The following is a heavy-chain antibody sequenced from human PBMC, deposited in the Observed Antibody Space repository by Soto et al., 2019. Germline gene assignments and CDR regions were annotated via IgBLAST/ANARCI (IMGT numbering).Heavy chain of an antibody. V-gene: IGHV1-18*01. Sequence: ASVKVSCKASGYTFTSHAISWVRQAPGQGLEWMGWISAYNGNTNYAQNLRGRVTMTTDASTRTAYMELRSLRYDDTAMYYCARDFPGWPPDGVDYWGQGTRVTVSS. CDR2: ISAYNGNT. CDR3: ARDFPGWPPDGVDY. D-gene: IGHD3-3*01. CDR1: GYTFTSHA. J-gene: IGHJ4*02.